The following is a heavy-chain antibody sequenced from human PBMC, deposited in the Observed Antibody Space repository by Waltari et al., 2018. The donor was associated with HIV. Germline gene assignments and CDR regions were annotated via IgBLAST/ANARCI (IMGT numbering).Heavy chain of an antibody. Sequence: QVQLVESGGGVVQPGGSLRLSCAASGFTFSSYGMHWVRQAPGKGLGWVAFIRYDGRNKYYADSVKGRFTISRDNSKNTLYLQVNSLRAEDTAVYYCARDGTPTSGTTYWGQGTLVTVSS. V-gene: IGHV3-30*02. CDR3: ARDGTPTSGTTY. CDR2: IRYDGRNK. J-gene: IGHJ4*02. D-gene: IGHD1-1*01. CDR1: GFTFSSYG.